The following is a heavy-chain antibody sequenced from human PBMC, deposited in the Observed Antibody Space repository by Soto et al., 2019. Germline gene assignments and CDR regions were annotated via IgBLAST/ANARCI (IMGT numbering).Heavy chain of an antibody. CDR3: AIAAYCSGATCYSGYNWFDP. Sequence: ASVKVSGKVSGYTLREVSILWVRQTPGKGLEWMGGFDPENDETSYAQKFQGRVTLTEDTSTDTAYLELSSLRSEDTAIYYCAIAAYCSGATCYSGYNWFDPWGQGTQVTVSS. CDR2: FDPENDET. V-gene: IGHV1-24*01. D-gene: IGHD2-2*01. CDR1: GYTLREVS. J-gene: IGHJ5*02.